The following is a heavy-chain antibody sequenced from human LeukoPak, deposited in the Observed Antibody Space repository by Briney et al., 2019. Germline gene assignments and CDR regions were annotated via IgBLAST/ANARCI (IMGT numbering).Heavy chain of an antibody. Sequence: GASVKVSCKASGGTFSSYAISWVRQAPGQGLEWMGGIIPIFGTVNYAQKFQGRVTITADESTSTAYMELSSLRSEDTAVYYCARGIRVRSSDAYDTWGQGTMVTVSS. CDR1: GGTFSSYA. V-gene: IGHV1-69*13. CDR2: IIPIFGTV. J-gene: IGHJ3*02. D-gene: IGHD2-21*01. CDR3: ARGIRVRSSDAYDT.